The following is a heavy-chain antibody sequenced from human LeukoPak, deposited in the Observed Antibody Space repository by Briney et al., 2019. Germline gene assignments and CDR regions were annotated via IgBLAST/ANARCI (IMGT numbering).Heavy chain of an antibody. CDR2: IIPIFGTA. V-gene: IGHV1-69*13. CDR1: GGTFSRYA. D-gene: IGHD6-6*01. Sequence: SVKVSCKASGGTFSRYAISWVRQAPEQGLEWMGGIIPIFGTANYAQKFQGRVTITADESTSTAYMELSSLRSEDTAVYYCALSQLEYYFDYWGQGTLVTVSS. CDR3: ALSQLEYYFDY. J-gene: IGHJ4*02.